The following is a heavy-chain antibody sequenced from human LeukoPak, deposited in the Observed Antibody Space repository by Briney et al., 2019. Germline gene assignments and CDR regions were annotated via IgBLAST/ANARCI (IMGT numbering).Heavy chain of an antibody. Sequence: PGGSLRLSCAASGFTFSSYSMNWVRQAPGKGLEWGSYISSSSSTIYYADSVKGRFTISRDNAKNSLHLQMNSLRAEDTAVYYCARDPDSSGYYWGFDYWGQGTLVTVSS. CDR1: GFTFSSYS. CDR2: ISSSSSTI. D-gene: IGHD3-22*01. CDR3: ARDPDSSGYYWGFDY. V-gene: IGHV3-48*01. J-gene: IGHJ4*02.